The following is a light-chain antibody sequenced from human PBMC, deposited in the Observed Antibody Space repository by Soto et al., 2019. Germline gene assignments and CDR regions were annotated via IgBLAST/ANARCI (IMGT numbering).Light chain of an antibody. Sequence: DILLTQSPGTLSLSPGERATLSCRASQSVSSSFLAWYQQKPGQAPRLLIYGASNRATGIPDRFSGSGSGTDFTLTISRLEPEDFAVYYCQQYNNWPRTFGQGTKVDIK. J-gene: IGKJ1*01. CDR3: QQYNNWPRT. V-gene: IGKV3-20*01. CDR1: QSVSSSF. CDR2: GAS.